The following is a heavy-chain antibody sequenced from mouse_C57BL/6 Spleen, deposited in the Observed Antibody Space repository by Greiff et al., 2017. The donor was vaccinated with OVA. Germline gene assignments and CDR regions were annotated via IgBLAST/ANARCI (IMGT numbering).Heavy chain of an antibody. D-gene: IGHD6-1*01. CDR3: ATSHGEDY. CDR1: GYAFSSSW. CDR2: IYPGDGDT. Sequence: QVQLQQSGPELVKHGASVKISCKASGYAFSSSWMNWVKQRPGKGLEWIGRIYPGDGDTNYNGKFKGKATLTADKSSSTAYMQLSSLTSEDSAVYFCATSHGEDYWGQGTTLTVSS. J-gene: IGHJ2*01. V-gene: IGHV1-82*01.